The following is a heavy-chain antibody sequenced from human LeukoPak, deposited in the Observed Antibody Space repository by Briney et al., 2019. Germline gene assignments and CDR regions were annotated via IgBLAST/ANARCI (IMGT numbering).Heavy chain of an antibody. J-gene: IGHJ4*02. D-gene: IGHD4-17*01. Sequence: SRTLSLTCTVSGGSINSGGYYWSWIRQHPGKGLEWIGYIYYSGSTYYNPSLKSRVTISLDTSRTRFSLNLSSVTAADTAVYYCARMSETRNDYGDSYYFDYWGQGTLVTVSS. V-gene: IGHV4-31*03. CDR3: ARMSETRNDYGDSYYFDY. CDR1: GGSINSGGYY. CDR2: IYYSGST.